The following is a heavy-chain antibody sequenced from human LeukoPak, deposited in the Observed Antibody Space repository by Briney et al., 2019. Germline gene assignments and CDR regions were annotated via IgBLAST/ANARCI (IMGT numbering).Heavy chain of an antibody. CDR1: GFTFSSYG. D-gene: IGHD2-15*01. CDR3: AKDRGYCSGGSCYYFDY. Sequence: PGGSLRLSCAASGFTFSSYGMHWVRQAPGKGLEWVAVISYDGSNKYYADSVKGRFTISRDNSKNTLYLQMNSLRAEVTAVYYCAKDRGYCSGGSCYYFDYWGQGTLVTVSS. CDR2: ISYDGSNK. J-gene: IGHJ4*02. V-gene: IGHV3-30*18.